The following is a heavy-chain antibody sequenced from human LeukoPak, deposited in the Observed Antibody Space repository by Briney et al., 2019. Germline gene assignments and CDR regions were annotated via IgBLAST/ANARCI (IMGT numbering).Heavy chain of an antibody. J-gene: IGHJ3*02. D-gene: IGHD5-18*01. CDR1: GFTFSSCS. V-gene: IGHV3-21*04. CDR2: ISSSSYI. CDR3: ARQGYSHDAFDI. Sequence: GGSLRLSCAASGFTFSSCSMNWVRQAPGKGLEWVSSISSSSYIYYADSVKGRFTISRDNAKNSLYLQMNSLRVEDTAVYCCARQGYSHDAFDIWGQGTMVTVSS.